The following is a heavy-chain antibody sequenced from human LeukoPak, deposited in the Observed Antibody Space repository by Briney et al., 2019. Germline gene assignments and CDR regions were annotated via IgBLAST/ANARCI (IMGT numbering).Heavy chain of an antibody. CDR1: GGTFSSST. CDR3: ARVTSRNYYYHYMDV. J-gene: IGHJ6*03. V-gene: IGHV1-69*13. D-gene: IGHD2-2*01. CDR2: IIPIFGTA. Sequence: GASVKVSCKASGGTFSSSTISWVRQAPGQGLEWMGGIIPIFGTANYAQKFQGRVTITADESTSTAYMELSSLRAEDTALYYCARVTSRNYYYHYMDVWGKGTTVTVSS.